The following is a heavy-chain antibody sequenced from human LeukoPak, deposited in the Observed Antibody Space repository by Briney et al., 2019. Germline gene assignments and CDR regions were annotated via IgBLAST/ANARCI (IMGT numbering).Heavy chain of an antibody. J-gene: IGHJ4*02. V-gene: IGHV4-34*01. D-gene: IGHD6-13*01. CDR2: INHSGST. CDR3: ARGPIAAAELDY. CDR1: GGSFSGYY. Sequence: SETLSLTCAVYGGSFSGYYWSWIRQPPGKGLEWIGEINHSGSTNYNPSLKSRVTISVDTPKNQFSLKLSSVTAADTAVYYCARGPIAAAELDYWGQGTLVTVSS.